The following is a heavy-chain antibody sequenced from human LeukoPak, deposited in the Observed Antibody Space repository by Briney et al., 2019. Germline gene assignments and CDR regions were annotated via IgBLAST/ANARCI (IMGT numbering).Heavy chain of an antibody. CDR3: ARGGFYPDY. CDR2: IKQDGSEK. CDR1: GFTFSSYW. V-gene: IGHV3-7*04. D-gene: IGHD2/OR15-2a*01. Sequence: PGGSLRLSCAASGFTFSSYWMSWVRQAPGKGLEWVANIKQDGSEKYYVDSVKGRFTSSRDNTKNSLYLQMNSLRAGDTTVYYCARGGFYPDYWGQGILATVSS. J-gene: IGHJ4*02.